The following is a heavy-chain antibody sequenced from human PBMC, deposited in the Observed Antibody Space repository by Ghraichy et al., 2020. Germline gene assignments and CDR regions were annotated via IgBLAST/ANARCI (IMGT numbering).Heavy chain of an antibody. V-gene: IGHV3-30*02. CDR3: AKDGNIGYCSGGSCYYFDY. CDR1: GFTFSSYG. J-gene: IGHJ4*02. Sequence: GGSLRLSCAASGFTFSSYGMHWVRQAPGKGLEWEAFIRYDGSNKYYADSVKGRFTISRDNSKNTLYLQMNSLRAEDTAVYYCAKDGNIGYCSGGSCYYFDYWGQGTLVTVSS. CDR2: IRYDGSNK. D-gene: IGHD2-15*01.